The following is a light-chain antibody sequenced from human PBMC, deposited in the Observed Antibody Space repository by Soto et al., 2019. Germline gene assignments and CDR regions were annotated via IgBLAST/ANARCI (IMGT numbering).Light chain of an antibody. J-gene: IGKJ4*01. CDR3: QQYNNWPLT. V-gene: IGKV3-15*01. Sequence: EIVMTQSPATLSVSPGERATLSCRASQSVSSNLAWYQQKPGQAPRLLIYGASTRATGIPARFSGSGSGTEFTLTLSSLQSEGFAVYYCQQYNNWPLTFRRGTKVEIQ. CDR2: GAS. CDR1: QSVSSN.